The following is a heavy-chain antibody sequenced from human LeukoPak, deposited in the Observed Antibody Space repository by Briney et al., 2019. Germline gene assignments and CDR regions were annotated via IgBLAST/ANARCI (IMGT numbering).Heavy chain of an antibody. CDR3: ARAGSYGYGY. V-gene: IGHV4-34*01. CDR1: GGSFSGYY. CDR2: INHSGST. D-gene: IGHD5-18*01. Sequence: SETLSLTCAVYGGSFSGYYWSWIRQPPGKGLEWIGEINHSGSTNYNPSLKSRVTISVDTSKNQFSLKLSSVTAADTVVYYCARAGSYGYGYWGQGTLVTVSS. J-gene: IGHJ4*02.